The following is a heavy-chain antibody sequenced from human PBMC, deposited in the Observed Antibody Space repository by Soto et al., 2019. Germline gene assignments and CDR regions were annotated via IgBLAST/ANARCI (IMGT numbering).Heavy chain of an antibody. D-gene: IGHD6-19*01. V-gene: IGHV4-4*02. CDR3: AREGSSGWYRGFYFDY. CDR1: GGSISSSNW. J-gene: IGHJ4*02. CDR2: IYHSGST. Sequence: SETLSLTCAVSGGSISSSNWWSWVRQPPGKGLEWIGEIYHSGSTNYNPSLKSRVTISVDKSKNQFSLKLSSVTAADTAVYYCAREGSSGWYRGFYFDYWGRGTLVTVSS.